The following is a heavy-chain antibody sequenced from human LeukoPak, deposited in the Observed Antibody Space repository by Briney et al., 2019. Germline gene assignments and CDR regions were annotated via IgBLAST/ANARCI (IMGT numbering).Heavy chain of an antibody. D-gene: IGHD2-8*01. CDR1: GFTFRTYS. V-gene: IGHV3-23*01. Sequence: GGSLRLSCAASGFTFRTYSMSWVRQAPGKGLEWVSGIYGNGGETFYADSVKGRFTISRDNSNNILFLYMDSLRAEDTAVYYCAKQPNEYANDAFDIWGQGTMVTVSS. CDR2: IYGNGGET. CDR3: AKQPNEYANDAFDI. J-gene: IGHJ3*02.